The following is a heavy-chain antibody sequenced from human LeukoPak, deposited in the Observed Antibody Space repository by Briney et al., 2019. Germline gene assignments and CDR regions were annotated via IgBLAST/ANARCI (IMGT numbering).Heavy chain of an antibody. V-gene: IGHV1-2*02. CDR3: ARFFHYYDILTGYSVDYYGMDV. CDR1: GYTFTGYY. Sequence: ASVKVSCKASGYTFTGYYMHWVRQAPGQGLEWMGWINPNSGGTNYAQKFQGRVTMTRDTSISTAYMELSRLRSVDTAVYYCARFFHYYDILTGYSVDYYGMDVWGQGTTVTVSS. CDR2: INPNSGGT. J-gene: IGHJ6*02. D-gene: IGHD3-9*01.